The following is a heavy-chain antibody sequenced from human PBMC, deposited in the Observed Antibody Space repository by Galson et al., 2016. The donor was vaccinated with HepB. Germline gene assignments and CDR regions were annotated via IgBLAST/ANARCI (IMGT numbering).Heavy chain of an antibody. CDR3: ARDSAPVFSPHMRTLDY. CDR1: GYNFLSYG. D-gene: IGHD1-14*01. J-gene: IGHJ4*02. CDR2: INAGNGNT. Sequence: SVKVSCKASGYNFLSYGISWVRQAPGQRLEWMGWINAGNGNTMYSEKFQGRVTITTDTSASTAYLDLSDLRSEDTAVYYCARDSAPVFSPHMRTLDYWGQGTLVTVSS. V-gene: IGHV1-3*01.